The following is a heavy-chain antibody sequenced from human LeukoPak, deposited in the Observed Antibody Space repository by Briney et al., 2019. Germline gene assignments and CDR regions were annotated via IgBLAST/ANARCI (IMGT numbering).Heavy chain of an antibody. Sequence: ASVKVSCKASGYTFTSYDINWVRQATGQGLEWMGWMNPNSGNTGYAQKFQGRVTMTRNTSISTAYMELSGLRSEDTAVYYCARGRSSSWYEDYWGQGTLVTVSS. V-gene: IGHV1-8*01. CDR2: MNPNSGNT. D-gene: IGHD6-13*01. CDR3: ARGRSSSWYEDY. J-gene: IGHJ4*02. CDR1: GYTFTSYD.